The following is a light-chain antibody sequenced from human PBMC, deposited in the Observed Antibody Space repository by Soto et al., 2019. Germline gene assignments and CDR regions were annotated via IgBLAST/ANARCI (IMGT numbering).Light chain of an antibody. Sequence: QSVLTQPASVSGSPGQSITISCTGTSSDVGGYYYVSWYQHHPGKAPKLIIYQVTSRPSGVSNRFSASKSGNTASLTISALQAEDEALYYCCSSSSSSTFYVFGTGTKVTVL. J-gene: IGLJ1*01. CDR3: CSSSSSSTFYV. CDR2: QVT. V-gene: IGLV2-14*01. CDR1: SSDVGGYYY.